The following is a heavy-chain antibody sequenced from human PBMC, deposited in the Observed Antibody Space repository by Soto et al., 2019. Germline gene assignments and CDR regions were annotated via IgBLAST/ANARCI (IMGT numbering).Heavy chain of an antibody. CDR3: AAARAYASRDYSGFHDGMEV. V-gene: IGHV3-9*01. CDR1: GFTLDDYA. J-gene: IGHJ6*02. D-gene: IGHD3-22*01. CDR2: LSWNVVKI. Sequence: EVQLVESGGDLVQPGRSLRLSCAASGFTLDDYAVHWVRQVPGKGLQWVSGLSWNVVKIGYAASLKGRFTISRDHDKKSLYIHMNGLRPDDTAFYYCAAARAYASRDYSGFHDGMEVWGLGTKVTVS.